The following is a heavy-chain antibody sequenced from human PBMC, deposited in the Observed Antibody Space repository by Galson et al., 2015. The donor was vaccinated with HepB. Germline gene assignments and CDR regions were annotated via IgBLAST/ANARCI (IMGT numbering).Heavy chain of an antibody. Sequence: SVKVSCKAPGGTFSSYTISWVRQAPGQGLEWMGRIIPILGIANYAQKFQGRVTITADKSTSTAYMELSSLRSEDTAVYYCARVGRRGYCSGGSCSEGVYSYGLPLDYWGQGTLVTVSS. V-gene: IGHV1-69*02. CDR2: IIPILGIA. CDR1: GGTFSSYT. J-gene: IGHJ4*02. D-gene: IGHD2-15*01. CDR3: ARVGRRGYCSGGSCSEGVYSYGLPLDY.